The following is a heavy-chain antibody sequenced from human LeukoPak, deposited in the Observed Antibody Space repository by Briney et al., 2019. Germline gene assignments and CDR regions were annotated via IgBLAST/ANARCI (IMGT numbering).Heavy chain of an antibody. D-gene: IGHD3-22*01. CDR1: GGSISSHY. Sequence: SETLSLTCTVSGGSISSHYWSWIRQPPGKGLEWIGYIYYSGSTNYNPSLKSRVTISVDTSKNQFSLKLSSFTAADTAVYYCARATYYYDSRGKYYYMDVWGKGTTVTVSS. CDR2: IYYSGST. J-gene: IGHJ6*03. V-gene: IGHV4-59*11. CDR3: ARATYYYDSRGKYYYMDV.